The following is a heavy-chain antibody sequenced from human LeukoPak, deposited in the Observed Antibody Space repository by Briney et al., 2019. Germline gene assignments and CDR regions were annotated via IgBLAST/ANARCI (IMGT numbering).Heavy chain of an antibody. CDR2: INHSGST. CDR3: ARETSQKGAHYMDV. J-gene: IGHJ6*03. D-gene: IGHD3-16*01. Sequence: SETLSLTCTVSGYSISSGYYWSWIRQPPGKGLEWIGEINHSGSTNYNPSLKSRVTISVDTSKNQFSLKLSSVTAADTAVYYCARETSQKGAHYMDVWGKGTTVTISS. V-gene: IGHV4-38-2*02. CDR1: GYSISSGYY.